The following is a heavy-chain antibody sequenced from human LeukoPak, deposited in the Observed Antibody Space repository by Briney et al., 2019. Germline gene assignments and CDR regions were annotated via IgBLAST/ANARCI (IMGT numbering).Heavy chain of an antibody. J-gene: IGHJ4*02. Sequence: PSETLSLTCTVSGGSISSSSYYWGWIRQPPGKGLEWIGYIYYSGSTNYNPSLKSRVTISVDTSKNQFSLKLSSVTAADTAVYYCARNPPLWFGEIDWGQGTLVTVSS. D-gene: IGHD3-10*01. CDR2: IYYSGST. CDR3: ARNPPLWFGEID. CDR1: GGSISSSSYY. V-gene: IGHV4-61*05.